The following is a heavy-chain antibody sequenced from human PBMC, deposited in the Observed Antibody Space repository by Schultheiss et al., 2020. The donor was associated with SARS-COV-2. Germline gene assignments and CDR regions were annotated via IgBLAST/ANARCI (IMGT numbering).Heavy chain of an antibody. J-gene: IGHJ4*02. V-gene: IGHV3-23*01. Sequence: GGSLRLSCVGSGFTFSKYSLSWVRQAPGKGLVWVSAISSSGSNTYYADSVKGRFTISRDNSKNTLYLQMNSLRAEDTAVYYCAKDRVGLDYWGQGTLVTVSS. D-gene: IGHD2-15*01. CDR2: ISSSGSNT. CDR1: GFTFSKYS. CDR3: AKDRVGLDY.